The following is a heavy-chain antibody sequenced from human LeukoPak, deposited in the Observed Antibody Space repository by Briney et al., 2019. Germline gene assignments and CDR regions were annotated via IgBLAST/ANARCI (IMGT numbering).Heavy chain of an antibody. CDR2: ITSSGSYI. Sequence: GGSLRLSCAASAFSFSNYNMNWVRQAPGKGLEWVSSITSSGSYIYYADSVKGRFTISRDNAKNSLYLQMNSLRAEDTAVYYCARGYSNYGYAFDIWGQGTMVTVSS. CDR1: AFSFSNYN. D-gene: IGHD4-11*01. CDR3: ARGYSNYGYAFDI. V-gene: IGHV3-21*01. J-gene: IGHJ3*02.